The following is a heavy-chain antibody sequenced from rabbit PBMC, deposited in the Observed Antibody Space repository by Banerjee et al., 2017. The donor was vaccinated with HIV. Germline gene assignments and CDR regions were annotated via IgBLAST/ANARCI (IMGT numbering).Heavy chain of an antibody. D-gene: IGHD4-2*01. CDR1: GFSFGSNDY. CDR3: ARGAGIHYAAL. V-gene: IGHV1S40*01. J-gene: IGHJ4*01. Sequence: QSLEESGGDLVKPGASLTLTCTASGFSFGSNDYMCWVRQAPGRGLEWIACIYSGNSGYTYYATWATGRFTISKTSSATVTLQLSSLTDADTATYFCARGAGIHYAALRGPGTLVTVS. CDR2: IYSGNSGYT.